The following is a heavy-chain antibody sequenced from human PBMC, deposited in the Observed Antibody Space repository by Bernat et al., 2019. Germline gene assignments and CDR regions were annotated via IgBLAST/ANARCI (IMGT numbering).Heavy chain of an antibody. V-gene: IGHV3-33*01. Sequence: QVQLVESGGGVVQPGRSLRLSCAASGFTFSSYGMHWVRQAPGRGLEWVAVIWYDGSNKYYADSVKGRFTISRDNSKNTLYLQMNSLRAEDTAVYYCARGLYDNVWGSYSWGQGTTVTVSS. CDR2: IWYDGSNK. D-gene: IGHD3-16*01. CDR1: GFTFSSYG. CDR3: ARGLYDNVWGSYS. J-gene: IGHJ6*02.